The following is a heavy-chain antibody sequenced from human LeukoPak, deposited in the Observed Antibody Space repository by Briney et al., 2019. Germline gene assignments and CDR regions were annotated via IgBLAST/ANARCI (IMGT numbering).Heavy chain of an antibody. CDR2: IREDGSDK. V-gene: IGHV3-7*01. CDR3: ARAADGGSQYFDN. J-gene: IGHJ4*02. CDR1: GFTFSRYW. Sequence: GGSLRLSCAASGFTFSRYWMNWVRQAPGKGREWVARIREDGSDKDYADSVKGRFTISRDNAKNSLSLEMNSVRADDTAVYYCARAADGGSQYFDNWGQGTQVTVSS.